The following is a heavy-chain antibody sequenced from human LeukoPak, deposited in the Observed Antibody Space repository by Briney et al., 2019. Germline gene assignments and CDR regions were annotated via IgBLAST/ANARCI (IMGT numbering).Heavy chain of an antibody. V-gene: IGHV3-7*04. Sequence: GGSLRLSCTGSGFALSRYWMTWVRQAPGKGLEWVANIKQDGSEIHYVDSVKGRFTISRDNAKNSLHLQMSSLRAEDTAVYYCARDLRSENDYWGQGTLVTVSS. CDR2: IKQDGSEI. J-gene: IGHJ4*02. CDR1: GFALSRYW. CDR3: ARDLRSENDY.